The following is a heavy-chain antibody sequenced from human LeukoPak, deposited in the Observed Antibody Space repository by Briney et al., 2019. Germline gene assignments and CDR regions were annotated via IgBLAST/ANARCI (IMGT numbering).Heavy chain of an antibody. V-gene: IGHV4-59*01. D-gene: IGHD3-22*01. J-gene: IGHJ2*01. Sequence: SETLSLTCTVSGGSISSYYWSWIRQPPGKGLGWIGYIYYSGSTNYNPSLKSRVTISVDTSKNQFSLKLSSVTAADTAVYYCASLYYYDSSGYPTSWYFDLWGRGTLVTVSS. CDR3: ASLYYYDSSGYPTSWYFDL. CDR2: IYYSGST. CDR1: GGSISSYY.